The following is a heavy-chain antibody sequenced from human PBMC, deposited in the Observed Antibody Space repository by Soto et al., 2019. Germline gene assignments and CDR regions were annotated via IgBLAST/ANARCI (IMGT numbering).Heavy chain of an antibody. CDR2: INHSGST. CDR1: GGSFSGYY. Sequence: PSETLSLTCAVYGGSFSGYYRSWIRQPPGKGLEWIGEINHSGSTNYNPSLKSRVTISVDTSKNQFSLKLSSVTAADTAVYYRARIGDYYDSSGYYSPNYYYYYGMDVWGQGTTVTVSS. CDR3: ARIGDYYDSSGYYSPNYYYYYGMDV. V-gene: IGHV4-34*01. J-gene: IGHJ6*02. D-gene: IGHD3-22*01.